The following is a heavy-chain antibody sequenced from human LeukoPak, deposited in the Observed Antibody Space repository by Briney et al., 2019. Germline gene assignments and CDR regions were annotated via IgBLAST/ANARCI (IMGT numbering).Heavy chain of an antibody. D-gene: IGHD6-13*01. J-gene: IGHJ4*02. V-gene: IGHV4-34*01. CDR3: ARGWTTAGTSFDY. CDR2: INHSGST. Sequence: PSETLSLTCAVYGGSFSGYYWSWIRQPPGKGLEWIGEINHSGSTNYNPSLKSRATISVDTSKNQFSLKLSSVTAADTAVYYCARGWTTAGTSFDYWGQGTLVTVSS. CDR1: GGSFSGYY.